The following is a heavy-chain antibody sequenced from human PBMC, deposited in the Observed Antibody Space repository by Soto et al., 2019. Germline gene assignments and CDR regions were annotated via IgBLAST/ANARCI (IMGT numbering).Heavy chain of an antibody. D-gene: IGHD2-2*01. Sequence: PGGSLRLSFAASGFTFSNYAMYWVRQAPGKGLVWVSRINSDGSSTSYADSVKGRFTISRDNAKNTLYLQMNSLRAEDTAVYYCARDLRCSSTSCRIYYYYGMDVWGQGTTVTVSS. CDR3: ARDLRCSSTSCRIYYYYGMDV. V-gene: IGHV3-74*01. CDR1: GFTFSNYA. CDR2: INSDGSST. J-gene: IGHJ6*02.